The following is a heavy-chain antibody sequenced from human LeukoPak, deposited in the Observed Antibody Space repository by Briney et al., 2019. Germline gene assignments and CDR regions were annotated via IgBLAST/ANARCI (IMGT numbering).Heavy chain of an antibody. D-gene: IGHD1-1*01. CDR3: ARNWNNDY. V-gene: IGHV3-74*01. CDR1: GFTFSSYW. Sequence: QPGGSLRLSCAASGFTFSSYWMHWVRQAPGKGLVWVSHINSDGSSTSYADSVKGRFTISRDNAKNTLYLQMNSLRAEDTAVYYCARNWNNDYWGQGTLVTVSS. J-gene: IGHJ4*02. CDR2: INSDGSST.